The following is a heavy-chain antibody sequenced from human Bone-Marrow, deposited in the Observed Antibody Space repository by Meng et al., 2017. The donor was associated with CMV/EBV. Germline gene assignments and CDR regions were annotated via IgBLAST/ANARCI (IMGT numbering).Heavy chain of an antibody. J-gene: IGHJ5*02. V-gene: IGHV3-38-3*01. D-gene: IGHD6-13*01. CDR1: GLPVSSNE. CDR3: VPLPSIAAASNWFDR. Sequence: CAASGLPVSSNEMSWVRQAPGKGLEWVSSISGGSTYYADSRKGRFTISRDNSRNTLHLQMNSLRAEDTAVYYCVPLPSIAAASNWFDRLGQVTLVTVSS. CDR2: ISGGST.